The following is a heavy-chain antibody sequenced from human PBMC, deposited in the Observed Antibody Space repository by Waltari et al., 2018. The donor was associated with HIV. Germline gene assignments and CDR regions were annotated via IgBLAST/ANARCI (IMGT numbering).Heavy chain of an antibody. V-gene: IGHV4-59*01. Sequence: QVQLQESGPGLVKPSETLSLTCTVSSGSISSSYWSWIRQPPGKGLEWIGYIYYSGSTNYNPSLKSRVTISVDTSKNQFSLKLSSVTAADTAVYYCASWYGSGQHYFDYWGQGTLVTVSS. CDR3: ASWYGSGQHYFDY. CDR1: SGSISSSY. CDR2: IYYSGST. D-gene: IGHD3-10*01. J-gene: IGHJ4*02.